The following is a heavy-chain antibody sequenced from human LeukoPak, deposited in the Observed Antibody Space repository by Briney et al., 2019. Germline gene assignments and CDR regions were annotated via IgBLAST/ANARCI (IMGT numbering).Heavy chain of an antibody. CDR3: ARHLDCSSTSCYTEGAYNWFDP. D-gene: IGHD2-2*02. CDR1: GSRFTSYW. Sequence: GESLKISCKGSGSRFTSYWIGWVRQMPGKGLEGMGIIYPGDSDTRYSPSFQGQVTISADKSISTAYLQWSSLKASDTAMYYCARHLDCSSTSCYTEGAYNWFDPWGQGTLVTVSS. J-gene: IGHJ5*02. CDR2: IYPGDSDT. V-gene: IGHV5-51*01.